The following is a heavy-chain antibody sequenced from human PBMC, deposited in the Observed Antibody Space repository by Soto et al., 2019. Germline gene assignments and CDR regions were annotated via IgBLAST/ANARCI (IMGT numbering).Heavy chain of an antibody. Sequence: GASVKVSCKASGYTFTSYGIRWVRQAPGQGLEWMGWISGYNGHTKYAQKFQGRVTMTTDTSTSTVYMDLRSLRSDDTAVYYCAREGEMPYYYYGLDVWGQGTTVTVS. CDR1: GYTFTSYG. D-gene: IGHD3-16*01. J-gene: IGHJ6*02. V-gene: IGHV1-18*01. CDR2: ISGYNGHT. CDR3: AREGEMPYYYYGLDV.